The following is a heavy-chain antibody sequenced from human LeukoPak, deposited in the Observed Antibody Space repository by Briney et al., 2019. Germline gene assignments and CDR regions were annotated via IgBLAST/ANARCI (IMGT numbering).Heavy chain of an antibody. D-gene: IGHD2-2*01. J-gene: IGHJ5*02. CDR3: AREGYCSSTSCARP. V-gene: IGHV4-31*02. CDR2: IYYSGST. CDR1: GFTFSSYS. Sequence: LRLSCAASGFTFSSYSMNWVRQHPGKGLEWIGYIYYSGSTYYNPSLKSRVTISVDTSKDQFSLKLSSVTAADTAVYYCAREGYCSSTSCARPWGQGTLVTVSS.